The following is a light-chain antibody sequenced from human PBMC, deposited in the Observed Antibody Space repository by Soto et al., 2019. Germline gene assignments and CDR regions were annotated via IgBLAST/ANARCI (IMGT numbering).Light chain of an antibody. J-gene: IGKJ5*01. CDR2: SAS. CDR1: QDISVS. Sequence: DIQMTQSPSSLSASVGARVTITCRASQDISVSLAWYQQKPGKVPKLLIYSASTLQSGVPSRFSGSGSGTDFTLTISSLQPEDVATYYCQKFNTAPLTFGQGTRLEIK. CDR3: QKFNTAPLT. V-gene: IGKV1-27*01.